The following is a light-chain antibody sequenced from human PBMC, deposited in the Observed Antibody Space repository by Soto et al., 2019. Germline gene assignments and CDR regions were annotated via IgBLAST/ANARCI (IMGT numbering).Light chain of an antibody. V-gene: IGLV2-14*03. CDR1: SRDVGAYDY. CDR2: YVD. J-gene: IGLJ1*01. CDR3: CSYADGSIYF. Sequence: QSVLAQPASVSGSPGQSITISCTGTSRDVGAYDYVSWYLQYPDKAPQLLIYYVDHRPSGVSSRFSGSKSGNTASLTISGLQAEEQGDYYCCSYADGSIYFFGTGTKVTVL.